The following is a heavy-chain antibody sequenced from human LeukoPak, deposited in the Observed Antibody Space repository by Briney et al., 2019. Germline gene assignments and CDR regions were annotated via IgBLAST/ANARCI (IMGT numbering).Heavy chain of an antibody. Sequence: GESLKISCKGSGYSFTSYWIGWVRQMPGKGLEWMGIIYPGDSDTRYSPSFQGQVTISADKSISTAYLQWSSLKASDTAMYYCARHPYYYDSSGYYYYYYMDVRGKGTTVTVSS. V-gene: IGHV5-51*01. J-gene: IGHJ6*03. CDR2: IYPGDSDT. CDR1: GYSFTSYW. D-gene: IGHD3-22*01. CDR3: ARHPYYYDSSGYYYYYYMDV.